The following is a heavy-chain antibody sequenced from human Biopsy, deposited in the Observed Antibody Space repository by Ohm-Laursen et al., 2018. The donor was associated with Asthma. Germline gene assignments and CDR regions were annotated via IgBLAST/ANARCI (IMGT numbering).Heavy chain of an antibody. V-gene: IGHV3-9*01. CDR1: GFKFDEYT. CDR3: AKVRSDWVITESFDY. J-gene: IGHJ4*02. D-gene: IGHD3-22*01. CDR2: ISWNSATI. Sequence: SLRLSCSASGFKFDEYTMHWVRQAPGKGLEWVSGISWNSATIGYADSVEGRFTISRDNAKNSVFPHMDSLRPEDTAFYYCAKVRSDWVITESFDYWGQGVLVTVSP.